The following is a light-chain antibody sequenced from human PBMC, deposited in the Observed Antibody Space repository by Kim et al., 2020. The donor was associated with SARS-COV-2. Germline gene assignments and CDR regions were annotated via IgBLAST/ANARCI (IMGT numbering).Light chain of an antibody. V-gene: IGLV2-23*01. J-gene: IGLJ2*01. CDR3: CSYAGSSTVV. CDR1: SSDVGSYNL. CDR2: EGS. Sequence: GQSITISCTGTSSDVGSYNLVSWYQQHPGKAPKLMIYEGSKRPSGVSNRFSGSKSGNTASLTVSGLRAEDEADYYCCSYAGSSTVVFGGGTQLTVL.